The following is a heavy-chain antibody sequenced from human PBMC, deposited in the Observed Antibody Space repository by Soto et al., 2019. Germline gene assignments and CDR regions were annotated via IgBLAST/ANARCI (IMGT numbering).Heavy chain of an antibody. CDR3: ARALILTGYYIHDAFDI. Sequence: SETLSLTCTVSGGSISSYYWSWIRQSPGKGLEWIGYIYYSGSTNYNPSLKSRVTISVDTSKNQFSLKLSSVTAADTAVYYCARALILTGYYIHDAFDIWGQGTMVT. D-gene: IGHD3-9*01. J-gene: IGHJ3*02. V-gene: IGHV4-59*01. CDR2: IYYSGST. CDR1: GGSISSYY.